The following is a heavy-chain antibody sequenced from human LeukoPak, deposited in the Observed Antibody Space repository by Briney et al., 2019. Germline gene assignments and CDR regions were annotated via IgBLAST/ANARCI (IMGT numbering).Heavy chain of an antibody. CDR2: IYHSGTT. Sequence: PSETLSLTCAVSTYSISSGYYWGWIRQPPGKELEWIGSIYHSGTTYYKPSLKSRVTISVDTSKNQFSLKLNSVTASDTAVYYCARDLSVWLDYFDYWGQGTLVTVSS. V-gene: IGHV4-38-2*02. D-gene: IGHD6-19*01. CDR3: ARDLSVWLDYFDY. CDR1: TYSISSGYY. J-gene: IGHJ4*02.